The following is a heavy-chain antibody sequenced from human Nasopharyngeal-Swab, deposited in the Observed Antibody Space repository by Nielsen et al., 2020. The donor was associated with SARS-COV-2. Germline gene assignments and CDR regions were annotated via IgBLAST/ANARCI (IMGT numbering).Heavy chain of an antibody. CDR3: ARGWGFSYYYDSSGMNWFDP. V-gene: IGHV3-21*01. Sequence: VRQAAGKGLEWVSSISSSSSYIYYADSVKGRFTISRDNTKNSLYLQMNSLRAEDTAVYYCARGWGFSYYYDSSGMNWFDPWGQGTLVTVSS. D-gene: IGHD3-22*01. CDR2: ISSSSSYI. J-gene: IGHJ5*02.